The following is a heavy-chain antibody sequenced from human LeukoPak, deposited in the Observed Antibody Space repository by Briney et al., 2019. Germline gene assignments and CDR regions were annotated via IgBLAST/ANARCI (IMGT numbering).Heavy chain of an antibody. CDR1: GYTFTGYY. V-gene: IGHV1-2*02. CDR2: INPNSGGT. Sequence: ASVKVSCKASGYTFTGYYMHWVRQAPGQGLEWMGWINPNSGGTNYAQKFQGRVTMTRDTSISTAYMELSRLRSDDTAVYYCARDLVNWGSRKRFDYWGQGTLVTVSS. J-gene: IGHJ4*02. D-gene: IGHD7-27*01. CDR3: ARDLVNWGSRKRFDY.